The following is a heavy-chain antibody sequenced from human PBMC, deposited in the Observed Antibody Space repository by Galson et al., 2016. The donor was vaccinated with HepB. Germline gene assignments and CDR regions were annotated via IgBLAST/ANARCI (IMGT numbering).Heavy chain of an antibody. V-gene: IGHV3-30*04. J-gene: IGHJ4*02. CDR2: ISYDGGNK. CDR3: ARGSQWLVFY. Sequence: SLRLSCAASGFTFSDFPMHWVRQAPGKGLEWVAVISYDGGNKYYADSVKGRFTISRDNSKSTLYLQMNSLRGEDTAVYYCARGSQWLVFYWGQGTLVTASS. CDR1: GFTFSDFP. D-gene: IGHD6-19*01.